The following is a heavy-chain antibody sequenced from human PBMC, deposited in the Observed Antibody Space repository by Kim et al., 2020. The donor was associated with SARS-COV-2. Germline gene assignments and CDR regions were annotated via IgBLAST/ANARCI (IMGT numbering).Heavy chain of an antibody. D-gene: IGHD1-1*01. Sequence: GGSLRLSCGASGFTFSDYAMHWVRRASGKGLEWLGRIRSNVNGYATAYSATVRGRITISRDDSRNTAYLNMHRPKTADMADYASNRVSGTTLAFWDAFD. CDR3: NRVSGTTLAFWDAFD. V-gene: IGHV3-73*01. CDR2: IRSNVNGYAT. J-gene: IGHJ3*02. CDR1: GFTFSDYA.